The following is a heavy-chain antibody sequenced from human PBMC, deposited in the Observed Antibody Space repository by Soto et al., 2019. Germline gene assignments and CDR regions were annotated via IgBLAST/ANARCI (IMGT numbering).Heavy chain of an antibody. J-gene: IGHJ4*02. V-gene: IGHV1-8*01. CDR1: GYTFTSYD. Sequence: ASVKVSCKASGYTFTSYDINWVRQATGQGLEWMGWMNPNSGNTGYAQKFQGRVTMTRDTSISTAYMELSSLRSEDTAVYYCAYIYSSSWGPRDYWGQGTLVTVSS. CDR2: MNPNSGNT. D-gene: IGHD6-13*01. CDR3: AYIYSSSWGPRDY.